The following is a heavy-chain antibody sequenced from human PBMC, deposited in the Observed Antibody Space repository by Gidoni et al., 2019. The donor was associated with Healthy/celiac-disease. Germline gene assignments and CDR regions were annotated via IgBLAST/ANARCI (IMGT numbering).Heavy chain of an antibody. Sequence: SIYYSGSTYYNPSLKSRVTISVDTSKDQFSLKLSSVTAADMAVYYCARVGRRGWEVRGAFDIWGQGTMVPVSS. D-gene: IGHD6-19*01. J-gene: IGHJ3*02. CDR3: ARVGRRGWEVRGAFDI. V-gene: IGHV4-39*01. CDR2: IYYSGST.